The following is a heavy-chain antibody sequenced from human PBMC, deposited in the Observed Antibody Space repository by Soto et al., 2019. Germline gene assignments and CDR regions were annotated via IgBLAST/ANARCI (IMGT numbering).Heavy chain of an antibody. CDR3: ARALLGFSYGYGGYFDP. CDR1: GGSFHGYS. CDR2: ISYRGST. D-gene: IGHD5-18*01. Sequence: SETLSLTCNVSGGSFHGYSWSWFRQPPGKGLGWIGDISYRGSTSYSPSLKSRLMISLDTSNNQFSLRLASVTAADTAFYYCARALLGFSYGYGGYFDPWGPGTLVTVSS. V-gene: IGHV4-34*01. J-gene: IGHJ4*02.